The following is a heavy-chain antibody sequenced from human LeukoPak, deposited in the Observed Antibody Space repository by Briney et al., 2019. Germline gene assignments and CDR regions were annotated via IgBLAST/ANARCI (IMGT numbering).Heavy chain of an antibody. J-gene: IGHJ4*02. CDR3: TTDQGPLVDPFDY. V-gene: IGHV3-15*01. D-gene: IGHD5-12*01. CDR1: GFTCSNAW. Sequence: GGSLRLSCAASGFTCSNAWMSWVRQAPGKGLEWVGRIKSKTDGGTTDYAAPVKGRFTISRDDSKNTLYLQMNSLKTEDTAVYYCTTDQGPLVDPFDYWGQGTLVTVSS. CDR2: IKSKTDGGTT.